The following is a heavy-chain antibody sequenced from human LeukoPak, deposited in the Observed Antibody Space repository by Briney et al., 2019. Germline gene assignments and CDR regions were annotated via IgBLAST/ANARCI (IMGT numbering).Heavy chain of an antibody. V-gene: IGHV3-33*06. CDR1: GFTFSSYG. Sequence: GGSLRLSCAASGFTFSSYGMHWVRQAPGKGLEWVAVIWYDGSNKYYADSVKGRFTISRDNSKNTLYLQMNSLRAEDTAVYYCAKDGLEGTGFDYWGQGTLDTVSS. J-gene: IGHJ4*02. CDR3: AKDGLEGTGFDY. D-gene: IGHD1/OR15-1a*01. CDR2: IWYDGSNK.